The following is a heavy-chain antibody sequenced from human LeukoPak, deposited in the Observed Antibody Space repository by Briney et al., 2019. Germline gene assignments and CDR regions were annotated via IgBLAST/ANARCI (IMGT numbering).Heavy chain of an antibody. J-gene: IGHJ4*02. CDR2: INPNSGGT. Sequence: ASVKVSCKASGYTFTGYYMHWVRQAPGQGLEWMGWINPNSGGTNYAQKFQGRVTMTRDTSISTAYMELSSLRSEDTAVYYCARGRPYYYGSASYYIKGFDYWGQGTLVTVSS. CDR3: ARGRPYYYGSASYYIKGFDY. D-gene: IGHD3-10*01. V-gene: IGHV1-2*02. CDR1: GYTFTGYY.